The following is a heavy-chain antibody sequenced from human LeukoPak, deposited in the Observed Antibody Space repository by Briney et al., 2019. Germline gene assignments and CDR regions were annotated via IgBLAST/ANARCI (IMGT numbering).Heavy chain of an antibody. CDR3: AKHTGSFDY. D-gene: IGHD3-10*01. J-gene: IGHJ4*02. CDR2: ISGSGGST. V-gene: IGHV3-23*01. CDR1: GFTFSSYS. Sequence: LGGSLRLSCAASGFTFSSYSMNWARQAPGKGLEWVSAISGSGGSTYYADSVKGRFTISRDNSKNTLYLQMNSLRAEDTALYYCAKHTGSFDYWGQGTLVTVSS.